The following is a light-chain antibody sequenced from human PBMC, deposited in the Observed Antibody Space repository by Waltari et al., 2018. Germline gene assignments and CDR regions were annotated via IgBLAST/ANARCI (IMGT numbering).Light chain of an antibody. V-gene: IGKV3-20*01. Sequence: EIVLTQSPGTLSLSPGERATLSCRASQSVGKYLAWYQQKPGQAPRLLIYETYRRATGTPDRFSGSGSGTDFSVTISRLEPEDFAVYYCQKYESLPATFGQGTTVEIK. CDR3: QKYESLPAT. CDR2: ETY. J-gene: IGKJ1*01. CDR1: QSVGKY.